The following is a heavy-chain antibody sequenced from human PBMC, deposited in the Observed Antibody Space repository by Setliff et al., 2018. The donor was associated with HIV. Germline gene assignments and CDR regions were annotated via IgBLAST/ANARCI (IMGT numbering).Heavy chain of an antibody. J-gene: IGHJ2*01. Sequence: PSETLSLTCAVSGYYINTGFYWGWIRQAPGKGLEWIGRIYHSGSGFSNPSLKSRFTISADTSKNALYLKLASVTAADPAMYSCARQVSSSFWYFDLWGRGTLVTVSS. CDR3: ARQVSSSFWYFDL. V-gene: IGHV4-38-2*01. CDR2: IYHSGSG. D-gene: IGHD6-6*01. CDR1: GYYINTGFY.